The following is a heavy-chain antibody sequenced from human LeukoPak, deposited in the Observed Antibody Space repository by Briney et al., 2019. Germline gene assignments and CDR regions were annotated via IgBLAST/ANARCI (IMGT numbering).Heavy chain of an antibody. CDR3: AKYYGDDPDYYYYMDV. Sequence: SGGSLRLSCAASGFTFSTYAMTWVRQAPGKGLESVSLISATGSTTYYAESVRGRFTISRDNSKNTLCLQMNSLRAEDTAVYYCAKYYGDDPDYYYYMDVWGKGTTVTISS. D-gene: IGHD4-17*01. CDR1: GFTFSTYA. CDR2: ISATGSTT. J-gene: IGHJ6*03. V-gene: IGHV3-23*01.